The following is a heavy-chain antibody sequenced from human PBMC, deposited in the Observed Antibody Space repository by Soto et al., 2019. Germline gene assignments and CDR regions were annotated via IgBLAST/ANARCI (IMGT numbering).Heavy chain of an antibody. V-gene: IGHV4-4*07. CDR1: GADINTYS. D-gene: IGHD6-19*01. Sequence: SETLSLTCTVSGADINTYSWTWIRQPAGKGLEWIGRIYTSASINYNPSLKGRVTLSVDTSTNQVSLRLASVTAADTAIYYCARDREAGYNFYYGMDVWGQGTTVTVSS. CDR2: IYTSASI. CDR3: ARDREAGYNFYYGMDV. J-gene: IGHJ6*02.